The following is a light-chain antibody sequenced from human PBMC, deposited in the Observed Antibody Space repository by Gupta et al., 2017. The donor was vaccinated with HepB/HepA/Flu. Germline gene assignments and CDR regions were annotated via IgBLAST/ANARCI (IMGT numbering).Light chain of an antibody. CDR1: SLRSYY. J-gene: IGLJ1*01. V-gene: IGLV3-19*01. CDR2: GKN. Sequence: SSELTQDPAVSVALGQTGRITCQGDSLRSYYASWYQQKPGQAPVLVIYGKNTRPSGIPDRFSGSSSGNTASLTITGAQAEDEADYYCNSRDSSGNHYVFGTGTKVTVL. CDR3: NSRDSSGNHYV.